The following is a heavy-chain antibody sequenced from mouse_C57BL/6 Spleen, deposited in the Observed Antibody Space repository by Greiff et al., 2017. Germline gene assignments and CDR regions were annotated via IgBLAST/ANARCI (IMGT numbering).Heavy chain of an antibody. CDR2: IDPSDSYT. J-gene: IGHJ2*01. Sequence: VQLQQPGAELVMPGASVKLSCKASGYTFTSYWMHWVKQMPGQGLEWIGEIDPSDSYTNYNQKFKGKSTLTVDKSSSTAYMQLSSLTSEDSAVYYWARHYGSSNYFDDWGQGTTLTVSS. CDR3: ARHYGSSNYFDD. V-gene: IGHV1-69*01. D-gene: IGHD1-1*01. CDR1: GYTFTSYW.